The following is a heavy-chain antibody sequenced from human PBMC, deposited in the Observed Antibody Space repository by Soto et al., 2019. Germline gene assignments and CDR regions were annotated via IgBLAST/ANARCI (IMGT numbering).Heavy chain of an antibody. D-gene: IGHD3-10*01. CDR2: IYYSGST. V-gene: IGHV4-31*03. J-gene: IGHJ5*02. CDR3: ARVTGGPNNWFDP. CDR1: GGSISSGGYY. Sequence: SETLSLTCTVSGGSISSGGYYWSWIRQHLGKGLEWIGYIYYSGSTYYNPSLKSRVTISVDTSKNQFSLKLSSVTAADTAVYYCARVTGGPNNWFDPWGQGTLVTVSS.